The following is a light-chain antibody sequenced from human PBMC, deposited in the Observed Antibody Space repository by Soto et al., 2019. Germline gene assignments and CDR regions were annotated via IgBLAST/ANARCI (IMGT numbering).Light chain of an antibody. CDR3: QQYGSSPYT. J-gene: IGKJ5*01. V-gene: IGKV3-20*01. CDR1: QSVSSSY. Sequence: EIVLTQSPGTLSLSPGERATLSCLASQSVSSSYLAWYQQKPGQAPRLLIYGASSRATGIPDRFSGSGSGTDFTLTISRLEPEDFAVYYCQQYGSSPYTFGLGTRLEI. CDR2: GAS.